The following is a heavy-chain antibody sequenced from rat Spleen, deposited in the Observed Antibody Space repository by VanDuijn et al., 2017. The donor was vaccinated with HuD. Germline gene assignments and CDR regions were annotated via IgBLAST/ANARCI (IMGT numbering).Heavy chain of an antibody. V-gene: IGHV5-17*01. Sequence: QLVELGRLIGRPGRSLQISCASSGFTFSDFAMAWVRPAPKRGLEWVSTIIYDGSSTYYRDSVKGRFTISRDNAKSALYLQMDSLRSEDTATYFCVRIQTYFDDWGQGVMVTVSS. CDR1: GFTFSDFA. CDR3: VRIQTYFDD. J-gene: IGHJ2*01. CDR2: IIYDGSST. D-gene: IGHD1-6*01.